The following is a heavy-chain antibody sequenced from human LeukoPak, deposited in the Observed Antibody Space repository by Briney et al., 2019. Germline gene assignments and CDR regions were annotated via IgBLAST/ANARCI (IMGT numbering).Heavy chain of an antibody. CDR1: GFTFSSYA. Sequence: PGGSLRLSCAASGFTFSSYAMHWVRQAPGKGLEWVAVISYDGSNKYYADSVKGRFTISRDNSKNTLYLQMNSLRAEDTAVYYCARMGVVGASRLNYMDVWGKGTTVTVSS. D-gene: IGHD1-26*01. CDR2: ISYDGSNK. CDR3: ARMGVVGASRLNYMDV. V-gene: IGHV3-30*04. J-gene: IGHJ6*03.